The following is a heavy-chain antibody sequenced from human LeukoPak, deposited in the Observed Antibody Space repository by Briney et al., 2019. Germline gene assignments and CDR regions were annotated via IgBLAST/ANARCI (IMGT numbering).Heavy chain of an antibody. Sequence: PGGSLRLSCAASGFTFSAYAIHWVRQPPGKCLEWVSFTSSDATTEHFADSAKGRSTMSRDNSKNTVYLQMTTLRDEDTAVYYCTRGSGSGSFLIDYWGRGTLVTVSS. CDR1: GFTFSAYA. CDR3: TRGSGSGSFLIDY. V-gene: IGHV3-30-3*01. CDR2: TSSDATTE. D-gene: IGHD3-10*01. J-gene: IGHJ4*02.